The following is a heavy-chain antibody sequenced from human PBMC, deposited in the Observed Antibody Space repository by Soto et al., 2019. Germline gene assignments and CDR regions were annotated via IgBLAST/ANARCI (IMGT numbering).Heavy chain of an antibody. CDR2: ISSSGDTM. J-gene: IGHJ4*02. CDR1: GFTFSDYY. CDR3: ASGGDFWSVDY. D-gene: IGHD3-3*01. Sequence: QVQLVESGGGLVKPGGSLRLSCAASGFTFSDYYMSWIRQAPGKGLEWVSYISSSGDTMYYADSVKGRFSISRDSAKTSLYLQMNSLRAEDAAVYYCASGGDFWSVDYWGQGTLVTVSS. V-gene: IGHV3-11*01.